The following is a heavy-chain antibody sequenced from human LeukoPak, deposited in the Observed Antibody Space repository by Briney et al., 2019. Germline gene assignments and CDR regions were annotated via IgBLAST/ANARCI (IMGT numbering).Heavy chain of an antibody. CDR3: AKDQVSYQTFFDD. D-gene: IGHD1-26*01. CDR2: ISGSGGST. J-gene: IGHJ4*02. CDR1: GLTVSNTY. Sequence: PGGSLRLSCAASGLTVSNTYMSWVRQAPGKGLEWVSAISGSGGSTYYADSVKGRFTISRDNSKNTLSLQMTSLRAEDTAVYYCAKDQVSYQTFFDDWGQGTLVTVSS. V-gene: IGHV3-23*01.